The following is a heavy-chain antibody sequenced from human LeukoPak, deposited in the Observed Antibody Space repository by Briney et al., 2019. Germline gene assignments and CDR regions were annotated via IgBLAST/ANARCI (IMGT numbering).Heavy chain of an antibody. J-gene: IGHJ6*03. CDR1: GYSISSGYY. D-gene: IGHD2-21*01. Sequence: SETLSLTCTVSGYSISSGYYWSWIRQPAGKGLEWIGRIYTSGSTNYNPSLKSRVTMSVDTSKNQFSLKLSSVTAADTAVYYCARDRPLAYCGGDCVHYYYYYYMDVWGKGTTVTVSS. CDR2: IYTSGST. V-gene: IGHV4-4*07. CDR3: ARDRPLAYCGGDCVHYYYYYYMDV.